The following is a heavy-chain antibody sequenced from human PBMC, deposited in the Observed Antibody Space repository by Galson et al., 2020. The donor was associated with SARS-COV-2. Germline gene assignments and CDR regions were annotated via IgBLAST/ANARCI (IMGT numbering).Heavy chain of an antibody. CDR3: STAPGIAAAGYWFDP. J-gene: IGHJ5*02. CDR1: GYTLTELS. Sequence: ASVKVSCKVSGYTLTELSMHWVRQAPGKGLEWMGGFDPEDGETIYAQKFQGRVTMTEDTSTGTAYMELSSLRSEDTAVYYCSTAPGIAAAGYWFDPWGQGTLVTVSS. D-gene: IGHD6-13*01. V-gene: IGHV1-24*01. CDR2: FDPEDGET.